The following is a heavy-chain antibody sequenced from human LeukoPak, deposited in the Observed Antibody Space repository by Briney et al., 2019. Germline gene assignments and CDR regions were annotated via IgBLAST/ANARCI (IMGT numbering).Heavy chain of an antibody. CDR1: GLTFSSYA. J-gene: IGHJ6*02. V-gene: IGHV3-64*01. CDR2: ISSNGGST. CDR3: ARVHCSGGSCGMDV. Sequence: SGGSLRLSCAASGLTFSSYAMSWVRQAPGKGLEYVSAISSNGGSTYYASSVKGRFTISRDNSKNTLYLQMGSLRAEDMAVYYCARVHCSGGSCGMDVWGQGTTVTVSS. D-gene: IGHD2-15*01.